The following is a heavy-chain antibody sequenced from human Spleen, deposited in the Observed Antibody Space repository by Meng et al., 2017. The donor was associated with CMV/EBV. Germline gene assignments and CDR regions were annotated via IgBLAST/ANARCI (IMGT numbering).Heavy chain of an antibody. J-gene: IGHJ5*02. D-gene: IGHD5-24*01. CDR1: GGSISSYY. V-gene: IGHV4-59*01. Sequence: SETLSLTCAVSGGSISSYYWSWIRQPPGKGLEWIGYVYYSGSTKYNPSLKSRVTISVDMSENQFSLQLSSVTAADTAVYYCARDPTDGYNYGGGWFDPWGQGTLVTVSS. CDR3: ARDPTDGYNYGGGWFDP. CDR2: VYYSGST.